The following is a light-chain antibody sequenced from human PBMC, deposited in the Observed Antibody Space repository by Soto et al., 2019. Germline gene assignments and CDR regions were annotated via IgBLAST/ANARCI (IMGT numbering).Light chain of an antibody. V-gene: IGKV1-12*01. J-gene: IGKJ1*01. Sequence: DIQMTQSPSSVSASVGDRVTITCRASQGISSWLGWYQQKPGKAPKLLIYSASSLQSGVPSRFSGSGSGTDFTLTISNLQPEDFETYYCQQAGSFPRTFGQGTKVEIK. CDR1: QGISSW. CDR3: QQAGSFPRT. CDR2: SAS.